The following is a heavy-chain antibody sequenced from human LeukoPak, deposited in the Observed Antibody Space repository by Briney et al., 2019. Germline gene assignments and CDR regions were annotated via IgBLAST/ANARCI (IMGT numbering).Heavy chain of an antibody. CDR3: ARGRYYGDYIDY. CDR1: GGSIMRGEYY. Sequence: SETLSLTCIVSGGSIMRGEYYWSWIRQAPGTGLEWIGYHYYSGTTNYSPSLKSRVDISIDTFRNQFSPRLTSVTAADTAVYYCARGRYYGDYIDYWGQGALVTVSS. D-gene: IGHD4-17*01. V-gene: IGHV4-30-4*01. CDR2: HYYSGTT. J-gene: IGHJ4*02.